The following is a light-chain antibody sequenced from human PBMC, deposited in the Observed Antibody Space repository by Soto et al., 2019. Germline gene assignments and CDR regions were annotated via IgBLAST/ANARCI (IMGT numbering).Light chain of an antibody. J-gene: IGLJ1*01. CDR3: SSYTSSSPLYV. V-gene: IGLV2-14*01. CDR2: DVS. Sequence: QSVLTQPASVSGSPGQSITISCTGTSSDVGGYNYVSWYQQHPGKAPKLMIYDVSNRPSGVSNRFSGSNSGNTASLTISGLQAEDEADYYCSSYTSSSPLYVFGTGTKLTVL. CDR1: SSDVGGYNY.